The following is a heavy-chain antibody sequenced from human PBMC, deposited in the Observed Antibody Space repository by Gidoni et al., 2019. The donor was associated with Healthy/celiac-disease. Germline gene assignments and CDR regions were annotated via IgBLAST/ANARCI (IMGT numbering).Heavy chain of an antibody. Sequence: EVQLVQSGAEVKKPGATVKIYCKVSGYTFTDYYMHWVQQAPGKGLEWMGLVDPDDGETISAEKFQGRVTITADTSTDTAYMELSSLRSEYTAVYYCATDLRITIFGVGRGCFDPWGQGTLVTVSS. CDR2: VDPDDGET. D-gene: IGHD3-3*01. J-gene: IGHJ5*02. V-gene: IGHV1-69-2*01. CDR1: GYTFTDYY. CDR3: ATDLRITIFGVGRGCFDP.